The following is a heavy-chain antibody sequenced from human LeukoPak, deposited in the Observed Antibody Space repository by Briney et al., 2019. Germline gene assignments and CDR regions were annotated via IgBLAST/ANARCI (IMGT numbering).Heavy chain of an antibody. D-gene: IGHD3-22*01. CDR1: GFTFDDYA. J-gene: IGHJ1*01. Sequence: PGGSLRLSCAASGFTFDDYAMHWVRQAPGKGLEWVSLISGDGRSTYFADSVKGRFTISRDNGKNSLYLQMNSLRTEDTALYYCAKVYRYYDSSCQHWGQGTLVTVSS. CDR2: ISGDGRST. V-gene: IGHV3-43*02. CDR3: AKVYRYYDSSCQH.